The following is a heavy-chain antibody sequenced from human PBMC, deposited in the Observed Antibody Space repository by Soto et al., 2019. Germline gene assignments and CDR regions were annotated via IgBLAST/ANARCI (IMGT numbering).Heavy chain of an antibody. D-gene: IGHD2-2*01. CDR2: TYYRSKWYN. CDR1: GDSSASNTAA. J-gene: IGHJ3*01. Sequence: SQTRSLTGAISGDSSASNTAAWSWIRQSPSRGLEWLGRTYYRSKWYNDYAISVKSRITIIPDTSKNQFSLQLRSVTPEDTAVYYCARVSHASTIVWGQGTMVT. V-gene: IGHV6-1*01. CDR3: ARVSHASTIV.